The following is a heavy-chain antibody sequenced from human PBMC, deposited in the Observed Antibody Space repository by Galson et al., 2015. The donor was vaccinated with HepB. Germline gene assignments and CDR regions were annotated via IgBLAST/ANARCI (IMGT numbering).Heavy chain of an antibody. V-gene: IGHV3-7*01. D-gene: IGHD1-26*01. CDR2: IDQDGGEK. J-gene: IGHJ4*02. CDR1: GFRFNDYW. Sequence: SLRLSCAASGFRFNDYWMTWVRQAPGRGLEWVANIDQDGGEKYYLDSVRGRFTIFRDNAENLLYLQMDSLRVDDTAVYYCASGMWEFDYWGQGTLVTVSS. CDR3: ASGMWEFDY.